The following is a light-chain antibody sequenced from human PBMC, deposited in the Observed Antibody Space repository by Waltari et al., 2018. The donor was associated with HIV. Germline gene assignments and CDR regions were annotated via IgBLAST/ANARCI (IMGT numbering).Light chain of an antibody. CDR3: QSYDSSLRASV. CDR2: SDI. Sequence: QSALTQPPSVSGTPGQRVNISCPGNSSNIGAGYFVHWYQHLPGTAPKLLVYSDINRPSGVPDRFSGSKSGTSASLVITGLQAEDEADYYCQSYDSSLRASVFGGGTKLTVL. CDR1: SSNIGAGYF. V-gene: IGLV1-40*01. J-gene: IGLJ2*01.